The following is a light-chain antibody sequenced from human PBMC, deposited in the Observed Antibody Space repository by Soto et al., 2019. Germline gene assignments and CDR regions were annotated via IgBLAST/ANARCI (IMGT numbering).Light chain of an antibody. CDR1: QDISNY. J-gene: IGKJ2*01. V-gene: IGKV1-39*01. CDR3: QQTFSKFLYT. CDR2: AAS. Sequence: DVQMTQSPSSLSASVGDTITITCQATQDISNYLNWYQQKPGKAPKLLIYAASSLQSGVPSRFSGSGSETDFTLTISSLQPEDFATYYCQQTFSKFLYTFGQGTKLEIK.